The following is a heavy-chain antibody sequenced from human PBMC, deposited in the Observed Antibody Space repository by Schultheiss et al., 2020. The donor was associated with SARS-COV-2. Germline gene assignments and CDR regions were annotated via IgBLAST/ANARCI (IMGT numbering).Heavy chain of an antibody. CDR2: INHSGST. D-gene: IGHD3-22*01. Sequence: SETLSLTCAVYGGSFSGYYWSWIRQPPGKGLEWIGEINHSGSTNYNPSLKSRVTISADTSKNQFSLNLSSVTAADTAVYYCARLPYYYDSSGYYLAAAFDIWGQGTMVTVSS. J-gene: IGHJ3*02. V-gene: IGHV4-34*01. CDR1: GGSFSGYY. CDR3: ARLPYYYDSSGYYLAAAFDI.